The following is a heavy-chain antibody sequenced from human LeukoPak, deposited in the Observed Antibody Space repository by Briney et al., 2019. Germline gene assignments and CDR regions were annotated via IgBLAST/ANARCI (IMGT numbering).Heavy chain of an antibody. CDR1: GGSFSGYY. D-gene: IGHD5-18*01. J-gene: IGHJ6*02. V-gene: IGHV4-34*01. Sequence: SETLSLTCAVYGGSFSGYYWSWIRQPPGKGLEWIGEINHSGSTNYNPSLKSRVTISVDTSKNQFSLKLSSVTATDTAVYYCARVRGYSYGYRYYYYGMDVWGQGTTVTVSS. CDR2: INHSGST. CDR3: ARVRGYSYGYRYYYYGMDV.